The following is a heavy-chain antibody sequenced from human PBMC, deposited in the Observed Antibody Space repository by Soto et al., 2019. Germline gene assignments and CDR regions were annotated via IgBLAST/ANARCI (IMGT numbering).Heavy chain of an antibody. D-gene: IGHD6-6*01. Sequence: GGSLRLSCAASGFTLSGYTMDWVRQAPGKGLEYVSGISSNGVGTYYANSVQGRFTISRDNSKNTVYLQMGSLRPEDMAVYYCARRARPDFYYMDVWGKGTTVTVS. CDR2: ISSNGVGT. CDR3: ARRARPDFYYMDV. J-gene: IGHJ6*03. CDR1: GFTLSGYT. V-gene: IGHV3-64*01.